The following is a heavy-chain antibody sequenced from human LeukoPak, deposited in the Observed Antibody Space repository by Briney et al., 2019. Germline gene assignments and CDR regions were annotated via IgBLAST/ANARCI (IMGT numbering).Heavy chain of an antibody. V-gene: IGHV4-30-4*01. CDR2: IYYSGST. CDR3: ARVHGSGSYPDY. Sequence: PSQTLSLTCTVSGGSISSGDYYWSWIRQPPGKGLEWIGYIYYSGSTYHNPSLKSRVTISVDMSKNQFSLKLSSVTAADTAVYYCARVHGSGSYPDYWGQGTLVTVSS. D-gene: IGHD3-10*01. J-gene: IGHJ4*02. CDR1: GGSISSGDYY.